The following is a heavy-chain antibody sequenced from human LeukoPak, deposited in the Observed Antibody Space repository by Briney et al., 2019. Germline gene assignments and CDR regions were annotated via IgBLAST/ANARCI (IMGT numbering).Heavy chain of an antibody. J-gene: IGHJ6*03. CDR3: AKTSLSDGSGHYYHMDV. CDR1: GFTFNNYG. V-gene: IGHV3-30*02. CDR2: IRFDRSHK. D-gene: IGHD2-15*01. Sequence: GGSLRLSCEASGFTFNNYGMFWVRQAPGKGLDWVPYIRFDRSHKWYADSVKGRFTISRDNSKNTVYLQMDSLRAEDTALYYCAKTSLSDGSGHYYHMDVWGKGTTVTISS.